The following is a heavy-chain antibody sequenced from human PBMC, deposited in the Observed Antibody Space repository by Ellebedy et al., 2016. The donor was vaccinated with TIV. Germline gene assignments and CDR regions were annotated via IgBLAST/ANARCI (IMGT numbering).Heavy chain of an antibody. V-gene: IGHV4-59*01. CDR1: GGSISRDS. D-gene: IGHD3-3*01. CDR2: NFGIGGT. CDR3: ARSFISVFGVTDAFDI. J-gene: IGHJ3*02. Sequence: MPSETLSLTCTASGGSISRDSCTWIPQPPGNGLEWFGYNFGIGGTIYYPSRRNRVSISQDRSQKQVALNLTSVTSADSAVYFCARSFISVFGVTDAFDIWGQGTSVTVSS.